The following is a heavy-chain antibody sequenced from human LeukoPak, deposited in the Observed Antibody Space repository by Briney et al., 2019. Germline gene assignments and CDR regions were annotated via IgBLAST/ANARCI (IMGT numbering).Heavy chain of an antibody. CDR3: ARVLYCSGGSCYYYYGMDV. D-gene: IGHD2-15*01. V-gene: IGHV3-21*01. CDR1: GFTFSSYS. CDR2: ISSSSSYI. J-gene: IGHJ6*02. Sequence: GGSLRLSCAASGFTFSSYSMNWVRQAPGKGLEWVSSISSSSSYIYYADSVKGRFTISRDNAKNSLYLQMNSLRAEDTAVYYCARVLYCSGGSCYYYYGMDVWGQGTTVTVSS.